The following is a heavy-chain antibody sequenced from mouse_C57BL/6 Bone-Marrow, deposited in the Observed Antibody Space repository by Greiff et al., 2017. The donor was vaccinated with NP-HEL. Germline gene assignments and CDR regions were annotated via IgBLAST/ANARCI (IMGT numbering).Heavy chain of an antibody. Sequence: QVQLQQPGAELVKPGASVKMSCKASGYTFTSYWITWVKQRPGQGLEWIGDIYPGSGSTNYNEKFKSKATLTVDTSSSTAYMQLSSLTSEYSAVYYCARSGYGSSYGFAYWGQGTLVTVSA. V-gene: IGHV1-55*01. CDR3: ARSGYGSSYGFAY. D-gene: IGHD1-1*01. J-gene: IGHJ3*01. CDR1: GYTFTSYW. CDR2: IYPGSGST.